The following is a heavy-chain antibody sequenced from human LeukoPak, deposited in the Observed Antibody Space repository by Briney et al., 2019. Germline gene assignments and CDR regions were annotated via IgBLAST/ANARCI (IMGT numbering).Heavy chain of an antibody. Sequence: SETLSLTCTVSGGSISSYYWSWIRQPPGKGLEWIGYIFFSGSTIYNPSLKSRVTISVDTSKNQFSLKLNSVTAADTAVYYCARGSASKWLRLQNYFDSWGQGTLVTVSS. V-gene: IGHV4-59*01. CDR1: GGSISSYY. CDR3: ARGSASKWLRLQNYFDS. J-gene: IGHJ4*02. CDR2: IFFSGST. D-gene: IGHD5-12*01.